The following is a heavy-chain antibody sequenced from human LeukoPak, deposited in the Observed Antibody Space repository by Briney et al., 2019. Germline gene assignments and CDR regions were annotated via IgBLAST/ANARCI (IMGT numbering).Heavy chain of an antibody. D-gene: IGHD5-12*01. CDR2: INWNGGST. J-gene: IGHJ5*02. Sequence: GSLRLSCAASGFTFSSYSMNWVRQAPGKGLEWVSGINWNGGSTGYADSVKGRFTISRDNAKNSLYLQMNSLRAEDTALYYCARVEYSGYYNWFDHWGQGTLVTVSS. CDR1: GFTFSSYS. V-gene: IGHV3-20*04. CDR3: ARVEYSGYYNWFDH.